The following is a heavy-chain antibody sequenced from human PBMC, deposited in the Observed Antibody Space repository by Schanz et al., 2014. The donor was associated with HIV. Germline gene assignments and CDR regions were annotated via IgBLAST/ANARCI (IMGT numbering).Heavy chain of an antibody. V-gene: IGHV1-18*01. J-gene: IGHJ4*02. Sequence: QVHLVQSGAEVKKSGASVKVSCKASGYSFSSYGLSWVRQAPGQGLEWMGWISVYHNKTNYAQKLQGRVTMTTDTSTSTAYMELRSLRSDDTAVYYCARDTLGTVYFFDYWGQGTLITVS. CDR1: GYSFSSYG. CDR3: ARDTLGTVYFFDY. CDR2: ISVYHNKT. D-gene: IGHD7-27*01.